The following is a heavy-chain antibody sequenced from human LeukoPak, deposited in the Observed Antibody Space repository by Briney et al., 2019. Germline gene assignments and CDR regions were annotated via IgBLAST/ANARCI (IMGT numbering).Heavy chain of an antibody. J-gene: IGHJ6*03. V-gene: IGHV4-59*01. CDR1: GGSISSYY. Sequence: SETLSLTCTVSGGSISSYYWSWIRQPPGKGLEWIGYIYYSGSTNYNPSLKSRVTISVDTSKNQFSLKLSSVTAADTAVYYCARDRYRSYYYMDVWGKGTTVTVSS. CDR2: IYYSGST. CDR3: ARDRYRSYYYMDV. D-gene: IGHD6-13*01.